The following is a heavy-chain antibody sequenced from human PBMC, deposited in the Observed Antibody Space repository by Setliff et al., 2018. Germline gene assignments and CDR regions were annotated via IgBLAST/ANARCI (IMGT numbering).Heavy chain of an antibody. V-gene: IGHV5-51*01. J-gene: IGHJ4*02. CDR1: GYTFTNHW. D-gene: IGHD5-12*01. CDR2: IYPAESDT. Sequence: GESLKISCKGSGYTFTNHWIGWVRQMPGKGLEWMGIIYPAESDTTSSPSFQGHVSMSVDKSISTAYLQWNNVRASDTAIYYCAKTAKRGYSGHVRDFYFGHWGQGTLVTVS. CDR3: AKTAKRGYSGHVRDFYFGH.